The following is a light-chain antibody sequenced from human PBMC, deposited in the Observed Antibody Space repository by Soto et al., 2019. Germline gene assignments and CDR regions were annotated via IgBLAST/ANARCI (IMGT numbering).Light chain of an antibody. J-gene: IGKJ1*01. Sequence: EIVMTQSPATLSVSPGERATLSCRASQSVSSNLAWYQQKPGQAPRLLIYGASTRATGIPARFSGSGSGTEFTLTISSLQSEDFAVYYCQQYNNLGPETFGQGTKV. CDR3: QQYNNLGPET. CDR1: QSVSSN. CDR2: GAS. V-gene: IGKV3-15*01.